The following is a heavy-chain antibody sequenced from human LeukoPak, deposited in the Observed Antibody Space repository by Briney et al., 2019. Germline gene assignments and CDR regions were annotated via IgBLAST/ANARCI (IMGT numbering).Heavy chain of an antibody. V-gene: IGHV4-34*01. CDR1: GGSFSGYY. D-gene: IGHD2-2*01. Sequence: SETLSLTCVVYGGSFSGYYWSWIRQSPGKGLEWIGEITHRGSTNYNPSLKSRVTISVDTSKKQFSLKLSSVTAADTAVYYCASASYCSSTSCYGSWFDPWGQGTLVTVSS. J-gene: IGHJ5*02. CDR2: ITHRGST. CDR3: ASASYCSSTSCYGSWFDP.